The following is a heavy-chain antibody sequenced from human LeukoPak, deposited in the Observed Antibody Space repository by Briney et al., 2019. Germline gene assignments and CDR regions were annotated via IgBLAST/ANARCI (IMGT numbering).Heavy chain of an antibody. CDR3: ARSRLQLVLDAFDI. Sequence: SETLSLTCTVSGGSISSGSYYWSWIRQPAGKGLEWIGRIYTSGSTNYNPSLKSRVTISVVPSKNQFSLKLSSVTAADTAVYYCARSRLQLVLDAFDIWGQGILVTVSS. V-gene: IGHV4-61*02. J-gene: IGHJ4*02. CDR2: IYTSGST. CDR1: GGSISSGSYY. D-gene: IGHD6-13*01.